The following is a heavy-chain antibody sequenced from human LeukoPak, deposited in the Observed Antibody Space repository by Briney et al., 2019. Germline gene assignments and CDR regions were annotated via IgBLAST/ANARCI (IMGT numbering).Heavy chain of an antibody. CDR1: GFTFSNYA. J-gene: IGHJ5*02. D-gene: IGHD2-2*01. CDR2: ISGSGVST. CDR3: AKNKGVPAALPFDP. Sequence: GGSLRLSCAASGFTFSNYAMSWVRQAPGKGLEWGSTISGSGVSTYYADSVTGRFTISRDNSKNTLYLQMNSLRAEDTAVYYCAKNKGVPAALPFDPWGQGTLVTVSS. V-gene: IGHV3-23*01.